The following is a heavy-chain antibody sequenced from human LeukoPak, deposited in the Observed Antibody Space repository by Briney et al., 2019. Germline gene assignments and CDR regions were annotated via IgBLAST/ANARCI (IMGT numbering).Heavy chain of an antibody. Sequence: SETLSLTCTVSGGSLSGFYWSWIRQPPGKGLEWIGYVYYSGNTNYNPSLKSRVTISVDTSKNQFSLKLTSVTAADTAVYYCARGMGMSDYWGQGTLVTVSS. D-gene: IGHD1-26*01. V-gene: IGHV4-59*01. CDR1: GGSLSGFY. J-gene: IGHJ4*02. CDR3: ARGMGMSDY. CDR2: VYYSGNT.